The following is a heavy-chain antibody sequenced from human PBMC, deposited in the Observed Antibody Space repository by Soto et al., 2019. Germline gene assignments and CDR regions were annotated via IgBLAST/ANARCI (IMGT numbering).Heavy chain of an antibody. J-gene: IGHJ3*02. V-gene: IGHV4-31*03. CDR3: ARDGLSGGDAFDI. D-gene: IGHD3-10*01. CDR2: MNYRGIT. Sequence: QVQLQESGPGLLKPSQTLSLTCTVSGGSIRSDGYYWSWIRQRPGKGLEWIGYMNYRGITYYTPSLKSRLTISEDTSKNHFSLNLNSVTAADTAVYSCARDGLSGGDAFDIWGQGTMVVVSS. CDR1: GGSIRSDGYY.